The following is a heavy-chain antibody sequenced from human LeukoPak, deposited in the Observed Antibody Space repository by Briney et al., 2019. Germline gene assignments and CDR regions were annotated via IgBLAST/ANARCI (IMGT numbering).Heavy chain of an antibody. CDR2: FDPEDGET. V-gene: IGHV1-24*01. Sequence: ASVKVSCKVSGHTLTELSMHWVRQAPGKGLEWMGGFDPEDGETIYAQKFQGRVTMTEDTSTDTAYMELSSLRSEDTAVYYCATGYYDFWSGYKYGMDVWGQGTTVTVSS. D-gene: IGHD3-3*01. J-gene: IGHJ6*02. CDR3: ATGYYDFWSGYKYGMDV. CDR1: GHTLTELS.